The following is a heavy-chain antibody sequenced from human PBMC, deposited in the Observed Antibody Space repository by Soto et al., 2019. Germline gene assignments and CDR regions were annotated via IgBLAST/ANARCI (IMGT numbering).Heavy chain of an antibody. CDR2: ISSSSSYT. V-gene: IGHV3-11*05. J-gene: IGHJ4*02. CDR3: ARDESVPAAIPRDY. D-gene: IGHD2-2*02. Sequence: QVQLVESGGGLVKPGGSLRLSCAASGFTFSDYYMSWIRQAPGKGLEWVSYISSSSSYTNYADSVKGRFTISRDNAKNPLYLQMHSLRAEDTAVYYCARDESVPAAIPRDYWGQGTLVTVSS. CDR1: GFTFSDYY.